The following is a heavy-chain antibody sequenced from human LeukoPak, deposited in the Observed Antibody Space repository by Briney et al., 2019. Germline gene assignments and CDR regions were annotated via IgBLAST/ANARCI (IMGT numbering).Heavy chain of an antibody. CDR1: GFTFSSYW. CDR2: INGDGGSI. CDR3: AREGYDYVWQTTEQDGMDV. Sequence: PGGSLRLSCAASGFTFSSYWMHWVRQAPGKGLVWVSRINGDGGSINYAGSVKGRFTISRDNARDSLHLQMNSLRVEDTAVYYCAREGYDYVWQTTEQDGMDVWGQGTTVTVSS. D-gene: IGHD3-16*01. J-gene: IGHJ6*02. V-gene: IGHV3-74*01.